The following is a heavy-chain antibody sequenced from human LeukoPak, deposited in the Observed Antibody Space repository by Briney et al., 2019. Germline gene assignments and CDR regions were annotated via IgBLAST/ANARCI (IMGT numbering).Heavy chain of an antibody. D-gene: IGHD3-3*01. CDR3: AKEVGDYDFWSGYPTNYYYMDV. CDR2: ISGSGGST. Sequence: GGSLRLSCAASGFTFSSYAMSWVRQAPGKGLEWVSAISGSGGSTYYADSVKGRFTISRDNSKNTLYLQMNSLRAEDTAVYYCAKEVGDYDFWSGYPTNYYYMDVWGKGTTVTVSS. J-gene: IGHJ6*03. CDR1: GFTFSSYA. V-gene: IGHV3-23*01.